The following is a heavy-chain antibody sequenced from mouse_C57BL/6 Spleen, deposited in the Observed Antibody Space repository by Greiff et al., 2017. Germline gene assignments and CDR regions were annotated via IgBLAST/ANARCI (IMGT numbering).Heavy chain of an antibody. D-gene: IGHD2-4*01. V-gene: IGHV1-69*01. CDR3: ARGIYYEYDNNWYFDV. Sequence: QVQLQQPGAELVMPGASVKLSCKASGYTFTSYWMHWVKQRPGQGLEWIGEIDPSDSYTNYNQKFKGKSTLTVDKSSSTAYMQLSSLTSEDSAVYYCARGIYYEYDNNWYFDVWGTGTTVTVSS. J-gene: IGHJ1*03. CDR2: IDPSDSYT. CDR1: GYTFTSYW.